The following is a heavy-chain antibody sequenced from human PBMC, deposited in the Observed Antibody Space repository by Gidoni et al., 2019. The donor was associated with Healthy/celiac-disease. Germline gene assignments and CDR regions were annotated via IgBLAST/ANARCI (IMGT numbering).Heavy chain of an antibody. Sequence: EVQLVESGGGLVQPGGSLNLSCAASGFTFSGSAMHWVRQASGKGLEWVGRIRSKANSYATAYAASVKGRFTISRDDSKNTAYLQMNSLKTEDTAVYYCTSLPRAFMVRGVIHWFDPWGQGTLVTVSS. CDR1: GFTFSGSA. CDR3: TSLPRAFMVRGVIHWFDP. V-gene: IGHV3-73*02. CDR2: IRSKANSYAT. J-gene: IGHJ5*02. D-gene: IGHD3-10*01.